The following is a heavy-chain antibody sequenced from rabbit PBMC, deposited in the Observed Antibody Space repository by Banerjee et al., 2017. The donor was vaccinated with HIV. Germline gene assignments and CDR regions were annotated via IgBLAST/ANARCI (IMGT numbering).Heavy chain of an antibody. V-gene: IGHV1S40*01. CDR1: GFSFSSDYY. D-gene: IGHD7-1*01. CDR3: TTTNSYGYSGYDL. J-gene: IGHJ4*01. CDR2: IDGGDSDSS. Sequence: QSLEESGGDLVKPGASLTLTCTASGFSFSSDYYMCWVRQAPGKGLEWIACIDGGDSDSSYYASWAKGRFTVSKTSSTTVTLQMTSLTAADTATYFCTTTNSYGYSGYDLWGPGTLVTVS.